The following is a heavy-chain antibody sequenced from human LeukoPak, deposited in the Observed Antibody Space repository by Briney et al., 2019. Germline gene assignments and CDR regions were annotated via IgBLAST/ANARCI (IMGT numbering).Heavy chain of an antibody. CDR3: AIITMVRGVISDY. V-gene: IGHV4-34*01. J-gene: IGHJ4*02. Sequence: SGTLSLTCAVYGGSFSGYYWSWIRQPPGKGLEWIGEINHSGSTNYNPSLKSRVTISVDTSKNQFSLKLSSVTAADTAVYYCAIITMVRGVISDYWGQGTLVTVSS. D-gene: IGHD3-10*01. CDR2: INHSGST. CDR1: GGSFSGYY.